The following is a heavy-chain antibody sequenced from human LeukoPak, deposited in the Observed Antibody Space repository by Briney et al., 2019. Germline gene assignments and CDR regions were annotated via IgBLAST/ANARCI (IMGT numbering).Heavy chain of an antibody. Sequence: ASVKVSCKASGGTFSSYTISWVRQAPGQGLEWMGRIIPILGIANSAQKFQGRVTITADKSTSTAYTELSSLRSEYTAVYYCARALGYIDYWGQGTLVTVSS. CDR3: ARALGYIDY. D-gene: IGHD3-16*02. CDR1: GGTFSSYT. V-gene: IGHV1-69*02. J-gene: IGHJ4*02. CDR2: IIPILGIA.